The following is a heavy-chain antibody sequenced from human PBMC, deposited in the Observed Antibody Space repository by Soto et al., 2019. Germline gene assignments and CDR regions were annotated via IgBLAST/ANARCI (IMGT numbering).Heavy chain of an antibody. D-gene: IGHD1-26*01. V-gene: IGHV1-8*01. CDR3: AREREGSGFDP. Sequence: QVQLAQSGAEVQKPGASVKVSCKDSGYTFTSYDINWVRQATGQGREWMGWMNPNSGNTAYAQKFQGRVTMTRNTTISTASMELSSLRSEDTGVYYCAREREGSGFDPWGQVTLVTVSS. CDR1: GYTFTSYD. J-gene: IGHJ5*02. CDR2: MNPNSGNT.